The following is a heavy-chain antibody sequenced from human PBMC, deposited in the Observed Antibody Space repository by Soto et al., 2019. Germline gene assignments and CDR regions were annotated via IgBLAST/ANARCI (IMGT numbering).Heavy chain of an antibody. V-gene: IGHV1-69*06. J-gene: IGHJ4*02. Sequence: SVKVSCKASGGTFSSYAISWVRQAPGQGLEWMGGIIPIFGTANYAQKFQGRVTITADKSTSTAYMELSSLRSEDTAVYYCARSRGYSYGNLDYWGQGPLVTVSS. D-gene: IGHD5-18*01. CDR2: IIPIFGTA. CDR3: ARSRGYSYGNLDY. CDR1: GGTFSSYA.